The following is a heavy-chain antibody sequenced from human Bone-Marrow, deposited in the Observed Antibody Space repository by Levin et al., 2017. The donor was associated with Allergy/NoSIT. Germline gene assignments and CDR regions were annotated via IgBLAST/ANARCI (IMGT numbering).Heavy chain of an antibody. V-gene: IGHV4-39*01. Sequence: SQTLSLTCTVSGDSISTSSHYWGWIRQPPGKGLEWIGTIYKTGTTYYNPSLKSRVTISVDTSKNQFSLNLSSVTAADTAVFYCARQYTTGWLKDTFDVWVQGTTVSVSS. D-gene: IGHD2/OR15-2a*01. CDR3: ARQYTTGWLKDTFDV. J-gene: IGHJ3*01. CDR1: GDSISTSSHY. CDR2: IYKTGTT.